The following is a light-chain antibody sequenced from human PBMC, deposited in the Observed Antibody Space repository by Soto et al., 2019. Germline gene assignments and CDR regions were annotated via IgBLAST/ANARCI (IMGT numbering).Light chain of an antibody. CDR3: QQYNTYSIT. CDR1: QSISGW. CDR2: KAS. V-gene: IGKV1-5*03. J-gene: IGKJ3*01. Sequence: DIQMTQSPSTLSASVGDRVTITCRASQSISGWLAWYQQKPGKAPKLLIYKASTLESGVPSRFSGSGSETEFTLTISSLQPEDFATYHCQQYNTYSITFGPGTKVDIK.